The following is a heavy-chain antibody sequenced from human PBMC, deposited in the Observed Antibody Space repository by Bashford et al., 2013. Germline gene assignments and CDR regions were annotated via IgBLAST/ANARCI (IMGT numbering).Heavy chain of an antibody. CDR1: GFTFSDYY. J-gene: IGHJ3*02. CDR3: ARELGSGGYDAFDI. CDR2: ISSSSSYT. D-gene: IGHD7-27*01. V-gene: IGHV3-11*05. Sequence: GGSLTLSCAASGFTFSDYYMSWIRQAPGKGLEWVSYISSSSSYTNYADSVKGRFTISREQRQELTVSANEQPESRGHAVYYCARELGSGGYDAFDIWGPRGQW.